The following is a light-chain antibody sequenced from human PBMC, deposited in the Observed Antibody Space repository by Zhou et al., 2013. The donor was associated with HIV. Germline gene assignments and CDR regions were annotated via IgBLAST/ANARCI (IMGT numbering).Light chain of an antibody. CDR2: DVT. V-gene: IGLV2-14*03. Sequence: QSALTQPPSASGTPGQSITISCTGTSSDIGGYPFVSWYQQHPGKAPKLIIYDVTNRPSGVSDRFSGSKSGNTASLTVSGLQAEDEADYYCCSYTSVSTHVVFGGGTKLAVL. CDR1: SSDIGGYPF. CDR3: CSYTSVSTHVV. J-gene: IGLJ2*01.